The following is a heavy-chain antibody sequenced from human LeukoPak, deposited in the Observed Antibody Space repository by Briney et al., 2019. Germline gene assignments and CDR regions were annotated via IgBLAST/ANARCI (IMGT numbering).Heavy chain of an antibody. V-gene: IGHV3-23*01. CDR2: IGDSGSTT. Sequence: GGPLRLSCAASGFTYNNEAMTWVRQGPGKGLEWVSTIGDSGSTTYYEDSVQGRFTSSRDNSKNTVYLQMNSLRAEDTALYYCAKGLGFLPQFDYWGQGTLVAVSS. CDR3: AKGLGFLPQFDY. J-gene: IGHJ4*02. D-gene: IGHD6-19*01. CDR1: GFTYNNEA.